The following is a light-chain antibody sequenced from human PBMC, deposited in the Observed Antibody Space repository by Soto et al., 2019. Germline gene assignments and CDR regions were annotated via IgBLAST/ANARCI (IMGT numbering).Light chain of an antibody. V-gene: IGKV3-20*01. Sequence: VLTQSPGTLSLSPGESATLSCRASQTVSITYLTWYQQKPGQAPRLLIFGASKRATGIPDRFSGSGSGRDFTLTISGLEPEDFAVYYCQQYGSSPYTFGQGTKLEIK. CDR3: QQYGSSPYT. J-gene: IGKJ2*01. CDR2: GAS. CDR1: QTVSITY.